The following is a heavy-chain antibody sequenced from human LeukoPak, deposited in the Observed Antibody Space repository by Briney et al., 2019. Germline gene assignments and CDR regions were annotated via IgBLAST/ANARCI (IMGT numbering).Heavy chain of an antibody. CDR2: ISYDGSNK. CDR1: GFTFSSYA. D-gene: IGHD2-15*01. V-gene: IGHV3-30-3*01. J-gene: IGHJ3*01. CDR3: AKAPNSGGNCYDASDV. Sequence: PGGSLRLSCAASGFTFSSYAVHWVRQAPGKGLEWVAVISYDGSNKYYADSAKGRFTISRDNSKITLYLQMDSLRAEDTAMYYCAKAPNSGGNCYDASDVWGQGTMVTVSS.